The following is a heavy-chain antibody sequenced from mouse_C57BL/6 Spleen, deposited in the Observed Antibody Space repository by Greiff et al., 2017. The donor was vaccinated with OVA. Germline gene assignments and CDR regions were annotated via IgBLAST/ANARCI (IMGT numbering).Heavy chain of an antibody. V-gene: IGHV1-84*01. CDR3: AKSGAGTWFAD. CDR1: GYTFTDYY. Sequence: QVQLQQSGPELVKPGASVKISCKASGYTFTDYYINWVKQRPGPGLEWIGWIYPGSGNTKYNEKFKGKATLTVDTSSSTAYMQLSSLTSEDSAVYFCAKSGAGTWFADWGQGTLVTVSA. D-gene: IGHD3-1*01. CDR2: IYPGSGNT. J-gene: IGHJ3*01.